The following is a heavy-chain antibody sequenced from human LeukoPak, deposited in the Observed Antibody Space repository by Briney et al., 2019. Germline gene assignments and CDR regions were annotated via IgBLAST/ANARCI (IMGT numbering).Heavy chain of an antibody. J-gene: IGHJ4*02. CDR3: ARDSGYGPYFDY. D-gene: IGHD5-12*01. CDR2: INPNIGGT. V-gene: IGHV1-2*02. CDR1: GYTFRDYY. Sequence: ASVKVSCKASGYTFRDYYIHWVRQAPGQGLEWMGWINPNIGGTNYAQKFQGRVTMTRDTSISTAYMELSRLRSDDTAVYYCARDSGYGPYFDYWGQGTLVTVSS.